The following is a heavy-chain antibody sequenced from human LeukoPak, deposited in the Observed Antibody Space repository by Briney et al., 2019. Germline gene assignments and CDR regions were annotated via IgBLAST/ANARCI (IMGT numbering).Heavy chain of an antibody. V-gene: IGHV3-23*01. CDR2: FNETGDIP. CDR1: GFIFRSYA. D-gene: IGHD5-12*01. J-gene: IGHJ4*02. CDR3: AKDKWLRSSAGEFDY. Sequence: GGSLRLSCAASGFIFRSYAMSWVRRAPGKGLEWVAGFNETGDIPYYADSVRGRFTISRDNSKNTLYLQMNSLRAEDTAVYYCAKDKWLRSSAGEFDYWGQGTLVTVSS.